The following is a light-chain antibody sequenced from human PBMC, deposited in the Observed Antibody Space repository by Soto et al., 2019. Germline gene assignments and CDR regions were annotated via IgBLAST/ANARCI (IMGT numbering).Light chain of an antibody. J-gene: IGKJ2*01. CDR1: QGIRHY. Sequence: DIPMTQSPSAMSASVGDRVTITCRASQGIRHYLAWFQHQPGKVPKRLIYGASSLHNGAPSRFSGSGSGTEFTLTISSLQPEDFATYFCLQHYSYPYTFGQGTKLEIK. CDR2: GAS. CDR3: LQHYSYPYT. V-gene: IGKV1-17*03.